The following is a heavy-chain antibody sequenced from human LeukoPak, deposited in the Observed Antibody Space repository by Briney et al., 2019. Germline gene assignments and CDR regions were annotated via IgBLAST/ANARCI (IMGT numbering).Heavy chain of an antibody. V-gene: IGHV3-21*01. CDR1: GFTFSSYS. CDR2: ISSSSSYI. Sequence: GGSLRLSCAASGFTFSSYSMNWVRQAPGKGLEWVSSISSSSSYIYYADSVKGRFTISRDNAKNSLYLQMNSLRAEDTAVYYCAREVFDSGGYTYYYFDYWGQGTLVTVSS. D-gene: IGHD6-19*01. CDR3: AREVFDSGGYTYYYFDY. J-gene: IGHJ4*02.